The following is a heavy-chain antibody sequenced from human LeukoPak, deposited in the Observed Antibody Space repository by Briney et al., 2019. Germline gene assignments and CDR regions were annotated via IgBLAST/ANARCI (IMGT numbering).Heavy chain of an antibody. J-gene: IGHJ4*02. CDR3: ARDEYSSGWYYFDY. Sequence: GGSLRLSCAASGFTFSSYSMNWVRQAPGKGLEWVSSISSSSYIYYADSVKGRFTISRDNAKNSLYLQMNSLRAEDTAVYYCARDEYSSGWYYFDYWGQGTLVTVSS. V-gene: IGHV3-21*01. CDR2: ISSSSYI. D-gene: IGHD6-19*01. CDR1: GFTFSSYS.